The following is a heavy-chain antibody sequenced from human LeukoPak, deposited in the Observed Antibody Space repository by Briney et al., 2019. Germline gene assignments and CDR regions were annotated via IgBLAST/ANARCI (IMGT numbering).Heavy chain of an antibody. J-gene: IGHJ6*02. CDR3: ARSSLGYYDFWSGYYTVYGMDV. CDR1: GYTFTSYD. Sequence: GASVKVSCKASGYTFTSYDINWVRQATGQGLEWMGWMNPNSGNTGYAQKFQGRVTMTRNTSISTAYMELSSLRSEDTAVYYCARSSLGYYDFWSGYYTVYGMDVWGRGTTVTVSS. CDR2: MNPNSGNT. D-gene: IGHD3-3*01. V-gene: IGHV1-8*01.